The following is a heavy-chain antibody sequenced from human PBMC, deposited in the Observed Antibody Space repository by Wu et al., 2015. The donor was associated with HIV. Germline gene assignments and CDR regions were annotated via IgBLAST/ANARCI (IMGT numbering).Heavy chain of an antibody. Sequence: QVQLVQSGAEVKKPGASVKVSCKASGYTFTGYYMHWVRQAPGQGLEWMGWINPNSGGTNYAQKFQGRVTMTRDTSISTAYMELSRLRSDDTAVYYCARVLRIKYSLGWFDPWGQGTLVTVSS. D-gene: IGHD6-6*01. V-gene: IGHV1-2*02. CDR3: ARVLRIKYSLGWFDP. CDR1: GYTFTGYY. CDR2: INPNSGGT. J-gene: IGHJ5*02.